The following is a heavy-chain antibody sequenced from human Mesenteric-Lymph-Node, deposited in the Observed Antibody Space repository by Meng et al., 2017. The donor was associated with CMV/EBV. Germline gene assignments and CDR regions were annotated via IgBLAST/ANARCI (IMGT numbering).Heavy chain of an antibody. Sequence: QITWKESGPTLVKPTQTLTLTCTFSGFSLSTSGVGVGWIRQPPGKALEWLALIYWDDDKRYSPSLKSRLTITKDTSKNQVVLTMTNMDPVDTATYYCAHSSGIAAAGPFYFDSWGQGTLVTVSS. J-gene: IGHJ4*02. V-gene: IGHV2-5*02. CDR3: AHSSGIAAAGPFYFDS. D-gene: IGHD6-13*01. CDR1: GFSLSTSGVG. CDR2: IYWDDDK.